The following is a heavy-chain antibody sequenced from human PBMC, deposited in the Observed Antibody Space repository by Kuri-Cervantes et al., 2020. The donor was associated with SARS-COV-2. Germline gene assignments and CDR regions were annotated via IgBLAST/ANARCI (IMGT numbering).Heavy chain of an antibody. CDR2: INTNTGNP. D-gene: IGHD3-10*01. CDR1: GYSFTNYG. Sequence: ASVKVSCKASGYSFTNYGISWVRQAPGQGLEWMGWINTNTGNPTYAQGFTGRFVFSLDTSVSTAYLQISSLKAEDTAVYYCARRGGITMVRGVMKHWGQGTLVTVSS. J-gene: IGHJ1*01. CDR3: ARRGGITMVRGVMKH. V-gene: IGHV7-4-1*02.